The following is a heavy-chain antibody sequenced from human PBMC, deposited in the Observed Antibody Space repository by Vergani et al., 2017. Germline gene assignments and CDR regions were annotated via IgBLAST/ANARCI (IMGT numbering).Heavy chain of an antibody. Sequence: EVQLVETGGGLIQPGGSLRLSCAASGFTVSSNYMSWVRQAPGKGREWVSSISSSSSYIYYADSVKGRVTISRDNAKNSLYLQMNSLRAEDTAVYYCARDSGYSYGDYWGQGTLVTVSS. CDR1: GFTVSSNY. CDR3: ARDSGYSYGDY. CDR2: ISSSSSYI. J-gene: IGHJ4*02. D-gene: IGHD5-18*01. V-gene: IGHV3-21*01.